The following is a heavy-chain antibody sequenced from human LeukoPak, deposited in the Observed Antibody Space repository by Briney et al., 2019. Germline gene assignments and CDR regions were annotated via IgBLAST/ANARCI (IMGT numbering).Heavy chain of an antibody. CDR3: ARGRGGSYYYYYYMDV. CDR2: INHSGST. CDR1: GGSFSGYY. V-gene: IGHV4-34*01. Sequence: SETLSLTCAVYGGSFSGYYWSWIRQPPGKGLEWIGEINHSGSTNYNPSLKGRVTISVDTSKNQFSLKLSSVTAADTAVYYCARGRGGSYYYYYYMDVWGKGTTVTVSS. D-gene: IGHD1-26*01. J-gene: IGHJ6*03.